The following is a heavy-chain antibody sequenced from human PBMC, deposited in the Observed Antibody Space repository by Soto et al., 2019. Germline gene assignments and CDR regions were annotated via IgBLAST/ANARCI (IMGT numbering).Heavy chain of an antibody. CDR1: GGSISNAAYS. CDR3: ARERGGYGLFDS. Sequence: LTCTVSGGSISNAAYSWGWIRQPPGKGLEWIGYIYPSGMPFYNPSLRSRVTISIDRSNDQFSLNLKSVTAADTAVYYCARERGGYGLFDSWGQGTLVTVSS. D-gene: IGHD5-18*01. J-gene: IGHJ4*02. CDR2: IYPSGMP. V-gene: IGHV4-30-2*01.